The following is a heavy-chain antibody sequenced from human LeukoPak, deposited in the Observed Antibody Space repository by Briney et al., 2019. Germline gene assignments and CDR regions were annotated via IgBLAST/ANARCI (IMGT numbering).Heavy chain of an antibody. J-gene: IGHJ4*02. V-gene: IGHV3-7*01. D-gene: IGHD6-13*01. Sequence: GGSLRLSCAASGFTFSSYAMSWVRQAPGKGLEWVANIKQDGSEKYYVDSVKGRFTISRDNAKNSLYLQMNSLRAEDTAVYYCARSVVIAAADSYYFDYWGQGTLVTVSS. CDR1: GFTFSSYA. CDR3: ARSVVIAAADSYYFDY. CDR2: IKQDGSEK.